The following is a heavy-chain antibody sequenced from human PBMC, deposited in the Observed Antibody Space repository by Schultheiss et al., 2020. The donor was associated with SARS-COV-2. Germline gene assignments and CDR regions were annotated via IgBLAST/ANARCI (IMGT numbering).Heavy chain of an antibody. CDR3: ARDREYYYGSGAGDYFDY. J-gene: IGHJ4*02. CDR1: GFTFSSYD. D-gene: IGHD3-10*01. Sequence: GGSLRLSCAASGFTFSSYDMHWVRQATGKGLEWVSAIGTAGDPYYPGSVKGRFTISRENAKNSLYLQMNSLRDEDTAVYYCARDREYYYGSGAGDYFDYWGQGTLVTVSS. CDR2: IGTAGDP. V-gene: IGHV3-13*05.